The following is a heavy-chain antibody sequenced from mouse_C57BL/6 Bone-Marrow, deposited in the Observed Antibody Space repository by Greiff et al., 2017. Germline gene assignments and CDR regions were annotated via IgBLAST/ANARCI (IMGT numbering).Heavy chain of an antibody. Sequence: QVQLQQSGPELVKPGASVKISCKASGYAFSSSWMNWVKQRPGKGLEWIGRIYPGDGDTNYNGKFKGKATLTADKSSSTAYMQLSSLTSEDSAVYFCARSLYGYYDSYWYCDVWGTGTTVTVSS. V-gene: IGHV1-82*01. CDR2: IYPGDGDT. J-gene: IGHJ1*03. CDR1: GYAFSSSW. CDR3: ARSLYGYYDSYWYCDV. D-gene: IGHD2-3*01.